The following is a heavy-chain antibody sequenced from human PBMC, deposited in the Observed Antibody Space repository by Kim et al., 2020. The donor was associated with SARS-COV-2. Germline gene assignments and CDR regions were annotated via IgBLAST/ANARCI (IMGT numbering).Heavy chain of an antibody. Sequence: GGSLRLSCAASGFTFSRYAMHWVRQAPGKGLERVAVISYDGSNKYYADSVKGRFTISRDNSKNTLYLQMNSLRAEDTAVYYCASGRPRITMIVVVTRKVYDGFEIWGQGTMFTGSS. CDR3: ASGRPRITMIVVVTRKVYDGFEI. D-gene: IGHD3-22*01. V-gene: IGHV3-30-3*01. CDR1: GFTFSRYA. CDR2: ISYDGSNK. J-gene: IGHJ3*02.